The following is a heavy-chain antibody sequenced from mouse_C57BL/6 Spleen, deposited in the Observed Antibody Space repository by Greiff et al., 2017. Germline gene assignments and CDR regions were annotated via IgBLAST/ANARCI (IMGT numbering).Heavy chain of an antibody. D-gene: IGHD1-1*01. CDR1: GYTFTSYW. Sequence: QFQLQQPGAELVMPGASVKLSCKASGYTFTSYWMHWVKQRPGQGLEWIGEIDPSDSYTNYNQKFKGKSTLTVDKSSSTAYMQLSSLTSEDSAVYYCARNYGSSLGSDYWGQGTTLTVSS. CDR2: IDPSDSYT. V-gene: IGHV1-69*01. CDR3: ARNYGSSLGSDY. J-gene: IGHJ2*01.